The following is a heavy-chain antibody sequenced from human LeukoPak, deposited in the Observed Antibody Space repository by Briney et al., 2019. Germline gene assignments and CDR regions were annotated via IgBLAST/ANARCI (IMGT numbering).Heavy chain of an antibody. CDR1: GYTFTSYA. J-gene: IGHJ4*02. V-gene: IGHV1-3*01. Sequence: ASVKVSCKASGYTFTSYAMHRVRQAPGQRLEWMGWINAGNGNTKYSQKFQGRVTITRDTSASTAYMELSSLRSEDTAVYYCARDDGGYLPFDYWGQGTLVTVSS. CDR2: INAGNGNT. D-gene: IGHD4-17*01. CDR3: ARDDGGYLPFDY.